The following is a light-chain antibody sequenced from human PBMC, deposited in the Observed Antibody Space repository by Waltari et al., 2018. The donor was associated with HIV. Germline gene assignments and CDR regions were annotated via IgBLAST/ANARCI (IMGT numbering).Light chain of an antibody. CDR1: SSDVGGYNF. Sequence: QSALTQPASVSGSPGQSITISCTGTSSDVGGYNFVSWYQQHPGKAPKLMIYDVSNRPSGVSNRLSGCKSGNTASLTISGLQAEDEADYYCSSYTSSSTPLVVFGGGTKLTVL. V-gene: IGLV2-14*03. CDR2: DVS. J-gene: IGLJ2*01. CDR3: SSYTSSSTPLVV.